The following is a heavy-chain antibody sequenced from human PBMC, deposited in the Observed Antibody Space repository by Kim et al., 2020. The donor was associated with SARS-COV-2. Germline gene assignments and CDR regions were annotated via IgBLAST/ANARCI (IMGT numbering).Heavy chain of an antibody. CDR2: IIPILGIA. CDR3: ASSGYNWNYEGVFDY. V-gene: IGHV1-69*04. J-gene: IGHJ4*02. Sequence: SVKVSCKASGGTFSSYAISWVRQAPGQGLEWMGRIIPILGIANYAQKFQGRVTITADKSTSTAYMELSSLRSEDTAVYYCASSGYNWNYEGVFDYWGQGTLVTVSA. CDR1: GGTFSSYA. D-gene: IGHD1-7*01.